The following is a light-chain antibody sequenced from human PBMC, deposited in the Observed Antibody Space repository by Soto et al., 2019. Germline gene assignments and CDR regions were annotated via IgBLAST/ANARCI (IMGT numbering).Light chain of an antibody. CDR1: QSISSY. CDR3: QQSYSTPYT. CDR2: AAS. V-gene: IGKV1-39*01. Sequence: DIQMTQSPSSLSASVGARVTITCRASQSISSYLNWYQQKPGKAPKLLIYAASSLQSGVPSRFSCSGSGTDFPLTISSLQPEDFATYYCQQSYSTPYTVGQGTKLEIK. J-gene: IGKJ2*01.